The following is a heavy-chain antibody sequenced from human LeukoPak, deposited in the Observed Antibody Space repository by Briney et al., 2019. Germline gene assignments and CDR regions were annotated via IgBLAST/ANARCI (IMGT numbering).Heavy chain of an antibody. CDR1: GGSISSYY. D-gene: IGHD6-19*01. CDR3: ARDLTRDSSGLSDAFEI. J-gene: IGHJ3*02. V-gene: IGHV4-59*01. Sequence: PSETLSLTCTVSGGSISSYYWSWIRQPPGKGLEWIGYIYHSGSTNYNPSLKSRVTISLDTAKNQFSLKLSSVTAADTAVYFCARDLTRDSSGLSDAFEIWGQGTMVTVSS. CDR2: IYHSGST.